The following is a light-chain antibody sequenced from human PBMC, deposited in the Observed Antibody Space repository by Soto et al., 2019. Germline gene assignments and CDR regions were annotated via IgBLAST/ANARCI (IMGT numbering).Light chain of an antibody. CDR1: QSVSSY. CDR2: DAS. Sequence: EIVLTQSPATLSLSPGERATLSCRASQSVSSYLAWYQQKPGQAPRLLIYDASNRATGIPARFSGSGSRTDFTLTISSLEPEDFAVYYCHQRSNWPITFGQGTRLEIK. J-gene: IGKJ5*01. V-gene: IGKV3-11*01. CDR3: HQRSNWPIT.